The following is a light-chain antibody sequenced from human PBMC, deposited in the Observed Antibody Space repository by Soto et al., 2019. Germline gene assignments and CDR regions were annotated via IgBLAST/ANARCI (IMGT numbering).Light chain of an antibody. CDR3: QQYNKWPLT. CDR2: GAS. V-gene: IGKV3-15*01. Sequence: EVVMTQSPATLSVSPGDRAAVSCRASQSVGSNLAWYQQKPGQAPRLLMYGASTRATGVPARFSGSESGTEFTLTISSLKSEDSAVYYCQQYNKWPLTFGGGTKVEIK. J-gene: IGKJ4*01. CDR1: QSVGSN.